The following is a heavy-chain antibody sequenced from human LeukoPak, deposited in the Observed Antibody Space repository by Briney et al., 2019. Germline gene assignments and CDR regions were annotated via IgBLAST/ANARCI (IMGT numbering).Heavy chain of an antibody. CDR3: ARVGDSSGYYYFDY. J-gene: IGHJ4*02. Sequence: TGGSLRLSCAASGFTFSSYAMHWVRQAPGKGLEWVAVISYDGSNKYYADSVKGRFTISRDNSKNTLYLQMNSLRAEDTAVYYCARVGDSSGYYYFDYWGQGTLVTVSS. CDR2: ISYDGSNK. CDR1: GFTFSSYA. D-gene: IGHD3-22*01. V-gene: IGHV3-30-3*01.